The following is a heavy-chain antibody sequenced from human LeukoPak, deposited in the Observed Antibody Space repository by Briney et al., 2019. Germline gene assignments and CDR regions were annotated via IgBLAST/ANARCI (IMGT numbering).Heavy chain of an antibody. CDR3: ARCGLGSGEFGAFDI. CDR2: LHPGDSDA. V-gene: IGHV5-51*01. D-gene: IGHD3-10*01. CDR1: GYSFSTYW. J-gene: IGHJ3*02. Sequence: PGESLKISCKGSGYSFSTYWIGWVRQMPGKGLDWMGILHPGDSDARYSPSFQGQVTISADKSISTAYLQWNNLKASDTAMYYCARCGLGSGEFGAFDIWGQGTVVTVSS.